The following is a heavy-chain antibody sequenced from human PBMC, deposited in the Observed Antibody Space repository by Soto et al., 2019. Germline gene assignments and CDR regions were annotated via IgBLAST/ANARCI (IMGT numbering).Heavy chain of an antibody. CDR3: AKAGPRYCSGGSCSFDP. Sequence: EVQLLESGGGLVQPGGSLRLSCAASGFTFSSYAMSWVRQAPGKGLEWVSAISGSGGSTYYADSVKGRFTISRDNSKNTLYLQMNSLRAEDTAVYYCAKAGPRYCSGGSCSFDPWGQGTLVTVSS. V-gene: IGHV3-23*01. CDR2: ISGSGGST. J-gene: IGHJ5*02. D-gene: IGHD2-15*01. CDR1: GFTFSSYA.